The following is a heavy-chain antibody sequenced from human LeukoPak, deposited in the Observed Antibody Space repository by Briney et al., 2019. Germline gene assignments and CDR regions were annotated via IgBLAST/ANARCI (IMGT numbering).Heavy chain of an antibody. Sequence: GGSLRLSCAASGFSFSSYGMHWVRQAPGKGLEWVAVISNDGSITKYGDSVKGRFTISRDNSKNTLYVQMNSLRTDDAAVYYCAKSKAPYPMDYIFDFWGQGTLVTVSS. CDR2: ISNDGSIT. CDR1: GFSFSSYG. D-gene: IGHD4-11*01. CDR3: AKSKAPYPMDYIFDF. J-gene: IGHJ4*02. V-gene: IGHV3-30*18.